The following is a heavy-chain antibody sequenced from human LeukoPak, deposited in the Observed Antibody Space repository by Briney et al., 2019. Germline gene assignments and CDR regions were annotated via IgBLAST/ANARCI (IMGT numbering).Heavy chain of an antibody. Sequence: GGSLRLSCAASGFTFSSYDMHWVRQATGKGLEWGSAIGTAGDTYYPGSVKGRFTISRENAKNTLYLQMNSLRAEDTAVYYCAKGTVPAAKHPYAFDVWGQGTMVTVSS. J-gene: IGHJ3*01. CDR1: GFTFSSYD. CDR2: IGTAGDT. CDR3: AKGTVPAAKHPYAFDV. D-gene: IGHD2-2*01. V-gene: IGHV3-13*01.